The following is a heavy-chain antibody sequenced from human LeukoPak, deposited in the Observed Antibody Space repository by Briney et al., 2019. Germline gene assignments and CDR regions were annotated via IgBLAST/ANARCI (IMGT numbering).Heavy chain of an antibody. J-gene: IGHJ4*02. CDR1: GFSISSGYF. D-gene: IGHD6-13*01. Sequence: NPSETLSLTCAVSGFSISSGYFWGWIRRPPGKGLEWIGTIHYPESTYYNPSLNSRLTISIDTSKNHFSLKLSSVTAADTALYYCARGRGRQVGTRWHPDTHIDYWGQGILVTVSS. CDR2: IHYPEST. CDR3: ARGRGRQVGTRWHPDTHIDY. V-gene: IGHV4-38-2*01.